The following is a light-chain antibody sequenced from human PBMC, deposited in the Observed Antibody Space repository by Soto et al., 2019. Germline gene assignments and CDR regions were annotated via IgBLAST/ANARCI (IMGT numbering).Light chain of an antibody. Sequence: DIVLTQSPATLPLSPGERATVSCRASQSVNSYLACYQQKPGQDARLLMYGASTRAKGIPARFSGGGCATEVTPTISSLQSEDFAVYYCQQYNNWHRTFGQGTKVDIK. CDR2: GAS. CDR1: QSVNSY. CDR3: QQYNNWHRT. J-gene: IGKJ1*01. V-gene: IGKV3-15*01.